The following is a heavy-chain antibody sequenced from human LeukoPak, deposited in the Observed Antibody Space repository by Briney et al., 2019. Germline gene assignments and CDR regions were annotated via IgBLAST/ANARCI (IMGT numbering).Heavy chain of an antibody. D-gene: IGHD2-2*01. V-gene: IGHV3-20*04. CDR3: ARAPITSPFYFDY. Sequence: GGSLRLSCTASGFSFDEHGMSWVRHVPGKGLEWVSGINWSGGSTGYADPLRGRFAISRDNAKNSLYLQMDSLRAEDTALYYCARAPITSPFYFDYWGQGTLVTVSS. CDR2: INWSGGST. J-gene: IGHJ4*02. CDR1: GFSFDEHG.